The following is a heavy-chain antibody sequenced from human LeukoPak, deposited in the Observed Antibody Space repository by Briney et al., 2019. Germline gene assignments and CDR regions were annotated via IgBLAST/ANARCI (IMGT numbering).Heavy chain of an antibody. CDR3: ARDFRGDFDP. CDR2: ISSSSSYI. J-gene: IGHJ5*02. Sequence: PGGSLRLSCAASGFTFSSYSMNWVRQAPGKGLEWVSSISSSSSYIYYADSVKGRFTISRDISKNTLYLQMNSLRAEDSAVYHCARDFRGDFDPWGQGTLVTVSS. CDR1: GFTFSSYS. D-gene: IGHD3-16*01. V-gene: IGHV3-21*01.